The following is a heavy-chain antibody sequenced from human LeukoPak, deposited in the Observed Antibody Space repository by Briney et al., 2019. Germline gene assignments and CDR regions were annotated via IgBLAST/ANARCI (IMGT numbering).Heavy chain of an antibody. V-gene: IGHV3-74*03. D-gene: IGHD4-23*01. J-gene: IGHJ4*02. CDR2: IDKDGSST. CDR3: ARDGASTVDFDY. Sequence: GWSLRLSCAASGFTFRDYWMHWVRQAPGKGLEWLSRIDKDGSSTPYADSVKGRFTVSRDNVKNTLYLQLNSLRVDDTAVYYCARDGASTVDFDYWGQGTLVSVSS. CDR1: GFTFRDYW.